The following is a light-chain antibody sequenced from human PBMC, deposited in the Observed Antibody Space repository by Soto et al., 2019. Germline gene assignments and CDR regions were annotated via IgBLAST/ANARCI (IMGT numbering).Light chain of an antibody. CDR3: QQYNGWFWT. CDR1: QSVGGN. Sequence: EIVLTQSPVSLSVSPGERSTLSCRASQSVGGNLAWYQQKPGQAPRLLIYRASTRASVIPARFSGTGSGTEFTLTISSLQSEDFAVYYCQQYNGWFWTFGQGTKVDI. CDR2: RAS. V-gene: IGKV3-15*01. J-gene: IGKJ1*01.